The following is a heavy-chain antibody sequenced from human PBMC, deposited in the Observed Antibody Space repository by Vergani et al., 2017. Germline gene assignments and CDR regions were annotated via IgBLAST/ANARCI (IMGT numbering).Heavy chain of an antibody. CDR1: GFTFSSYS. Sequence: EVQLVESGGGLVKPGGSLRLSCAASGFTFSSYSMNWVRQAPGKGLEWVSSISSSSSYIYYADSVKGRFTISRDNAKNSLYLLMNSLRAEDTAVYYCARDYGSRRYMSSDAFDIWGQGTMVTVSS. J-gene: IGHJ3*02. D-gene: IGHD3-9*01. CDR3: ARDYGSRRYMSSDAFDI. CDR2: ISSSSSYI. V-gene: IGHV3-21*01.